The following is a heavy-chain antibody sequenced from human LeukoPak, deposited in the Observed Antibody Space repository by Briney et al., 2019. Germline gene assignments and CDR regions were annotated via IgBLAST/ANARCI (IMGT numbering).Heavy chain of an antibody. J-gene: IGHJ4*02. CDR1: GGSISSYY. V-gene: IGHV4-59*01. Sequence: PSETLSLTCTVSGGSISSYYWSWIRQPPGKGLEWIGYIYYSGSTNYNPSLKSRVTISVDTSKNQFSLKLSSVTAADTAVYYCARDGWATSDYWGQGTLVTVSS. D-gene: IGHD3-10*01. CDR3: ARDGWATSDY. CDR2: IYYSGST.